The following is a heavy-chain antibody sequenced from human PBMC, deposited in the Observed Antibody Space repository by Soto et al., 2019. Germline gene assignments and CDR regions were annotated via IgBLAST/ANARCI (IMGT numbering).Heavy chain of an antibody. J-gene: IGHJ4*02. V-gene: IGHV3-53*04. D-gene: IGHD2-15*01. CDR3: ACSGGSCYPAFR. Sequence: GGSLRLSCATSGFTFSTYAMHWVRQAPGKGLEYVSVIYSGGSTYYADSVKGRFTISRHNSKNTLYLQMNSLRAEDTAVYYCACSGGSCYPAFRWGQGTLVTVSS. CDR2: IYSGGST. CDR1: GFTFSTYA.